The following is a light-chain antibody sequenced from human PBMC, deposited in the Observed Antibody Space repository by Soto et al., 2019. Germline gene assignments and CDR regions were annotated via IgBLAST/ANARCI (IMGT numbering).Light chain of an antibody. Sequence: SVLTQSPGTLSLSPGERATLSCRASQSVTSSYLAWYQQKPGQAPRLLIYGASSRATGIPDRFSGSGSGTDFTLTISRLEPEDFAEYYCQQCGTSPLTFGGGTKVDIK. J-gene: IGKJ4*01. CDR1: QSVTSSY. V-gene: IGKV3-20*01. CDR2: GAS. CDR3: QQCGTSPLT.